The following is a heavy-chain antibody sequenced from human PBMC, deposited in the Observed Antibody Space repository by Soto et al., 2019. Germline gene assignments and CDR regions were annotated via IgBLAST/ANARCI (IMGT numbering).Heavy chain of an antibody. V-gene: IGHV4-59*08. CDR1: GDTFRNYY. J-gene: IGHJ4*01. D-gene: IGHD5-18*01. CDR2: IFYSGST. CDR3: AKLKRGYSYGSIIDF. Sequence: SETLSLTCTVSGDTFRNYYWSWIRQPPGKGLEYIGYIFYSGSTNYNPSLKSRVAISVDTSRNQFALKLRSVPAADTATYYCAKLKRGYSYGSIIDFWGRGTLVTVSS.